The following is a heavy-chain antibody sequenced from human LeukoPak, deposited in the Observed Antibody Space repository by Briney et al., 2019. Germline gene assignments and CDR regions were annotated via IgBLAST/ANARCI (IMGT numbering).Heavy chain of an antibody. CDR3: ARGGPPYCGGDCYGAFDI. CDR1: GYTFTSYG. V-gene: IGHV1-18*01. CDR2: ISAYNGNT. Sequence: ASVKVSCKASGYTFTSYGISWVRQAPGQGLEWMGWISAYNGNTNYAQKLQGRVTMTTDTSTSTAYMELRSLRSDDTAVYYRARGGPPYCGGDCYGAFDIWGQGTMVTVSS. J-gene: IGHJ3*02. D-gene: IGHD2-21*02.